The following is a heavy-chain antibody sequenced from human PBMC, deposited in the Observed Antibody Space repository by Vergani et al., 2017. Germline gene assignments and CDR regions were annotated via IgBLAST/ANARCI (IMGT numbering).Heavy chain of an antibody. CDR2: ISGSGGST. V-gene: IGHV3-23*04. CDR1: GFTFSSYG. CDR3: AKKGIWYFDL. Sequence: VQLVESGGGVVQPGRSLRLSCAASGFTFSSYGMHWVRQAPGKGLEWVSAISGSGGSTYSADSVKGRFTISRDNSKNTLYLQMNSLRAEDTAVYDCAKKGIWYFDLWGRGTLVTVSS. J-gene: IGHJ2*01. D-gene: IGHD3-10*01.